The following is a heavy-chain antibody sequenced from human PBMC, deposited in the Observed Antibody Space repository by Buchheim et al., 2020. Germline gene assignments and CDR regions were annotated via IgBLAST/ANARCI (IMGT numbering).Heavy chain of an antibody. Sequence: QVHLVESGEGEVQPGGSLRLSCGASGFTFNIHAMHWVRQAPGKGLEWMTSISHDGKVIFYTDSVKGRFTISRDNSKNMLYLHMNGLRPDDTAVYYCATNPYREYWFDPWGQGTL. V-gene: IGHV3-30*04. J-gene: IGHJ5*02. CDR2: ISHDGKVI. CDR3: ATNPYREYWFDP. CDR1: GFTFNIHA.